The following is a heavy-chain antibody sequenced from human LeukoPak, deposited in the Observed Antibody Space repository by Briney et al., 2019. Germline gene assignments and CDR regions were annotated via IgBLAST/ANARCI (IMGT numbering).Heavy chain of an antibody. J-gene: IGHJ4*02. CDR2: IKQDGSEK. Sequence: GGSPRLSCAASGFTFSSYWMSWVRQAPGKGLEWVANIKQDGSEKYYVDSVKGRFTISRDNAKNSLYLQMNSLRAEDTAVYYCARDSLYYTGVGDYFDYWGQGTLVTVSS. CDR1: GFTFSSYW. CDR3: ARDSLYYTGVGDYFDY. D-gene: IGHD3-22*01. V-gene: IGHV3-7*01.